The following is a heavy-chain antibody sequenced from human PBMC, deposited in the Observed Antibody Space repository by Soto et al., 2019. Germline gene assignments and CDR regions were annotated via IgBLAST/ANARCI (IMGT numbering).Heavy chain of an antibody. V-gene: IGHV3-30*18. Sequence: QVQLVESGGGVVQRGRSQRLSCADSGFTFSSYGMHWVRQAPGKGLERVAVISYDGSNKYYADSVKGRFTISRDNSKNTLYLQMNSLRAEDTAVYYCAKQYGSGSYYKYYYYGMDVWGQGTTVTVSS. D-gene: IGHD3-10*01. CDR1: GFTFSSYG. CDR3: AKQYGSGSYYKYYYYGMDV. J-gene: IGHJ6*02. CDR2: ISYDGSNK.